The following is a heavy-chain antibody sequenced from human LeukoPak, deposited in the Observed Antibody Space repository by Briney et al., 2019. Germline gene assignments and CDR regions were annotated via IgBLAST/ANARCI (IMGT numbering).Heavy chain of an antibody. CDR3: QSRFLEWLLDY. J-gene: IGHJ4*02. Sequence: SETLSLTCTVSGDSIRSNNYYWGWIRLPPGKGLEWIGSIYDTGSTFYNPSLKSRVIISVDTSKNQFSLKLSSVTAADTAVYYCQSRFLEWLLDYWGQGTLVTVSS. CDR2: IYDTGST. CDR1: GDSIRSNNYY. D-gene: IGHD3-3*01. V-gene: IGHV4-39*01.